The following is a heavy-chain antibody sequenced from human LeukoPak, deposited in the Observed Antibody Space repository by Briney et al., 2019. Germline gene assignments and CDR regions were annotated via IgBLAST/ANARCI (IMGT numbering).Heavy chain of an antibody. D-gene: IGHD3-22*01. V-gene: IGHV4-59*08. CDR2: IFYSGST. Sequence: SETLSLTCTVSGGSISNYYWSWIRQPPGKGLEWIGYIFYSGSTNYNPSLKSRVTISVDTSKSQFSLQLTSVTAADTAVYYCARHPPRGTSGYPFDYWGQGTLVTVSS. CDR1: GGSISNYY. CDR3: ARHPPRGTSGYPFDY. J-gene: IGHJ4*02.